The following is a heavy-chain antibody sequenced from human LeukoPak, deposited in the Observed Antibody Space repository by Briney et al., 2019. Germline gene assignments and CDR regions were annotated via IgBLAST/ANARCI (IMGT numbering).Heavy chain of an antibody. J-gene: IGHJ4*02. D-gene: IGHD6-19*01. V-gene: IGHV3-23*01. Sequence: GGSLRLSCAASGFTFSRYGMSWVRQAPGKGLEWVSVISTGGEVTYYADSVKGRFTISRDNSRNTLHLQMNSLRVDDTAVYFCAKDARRYSGWYFFDHWGQGTLVTVST. CDR3: AKDARRYSGWYFFDH. CDR2: ISTGGEVT. CDR1: GFTFSRYG.